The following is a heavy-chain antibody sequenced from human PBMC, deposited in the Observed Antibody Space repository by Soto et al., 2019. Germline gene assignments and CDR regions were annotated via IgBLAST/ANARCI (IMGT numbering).Heavy chain of an antibody. J-gene: IGHJ3*01. Sequence: HPGGSLRLSCAASGFTFTNYWMQWVRQAQGTGLVWVSRINSDGSSTSHADSVKGRFTISRDNAKNTLYLQMGSLTAEDTAVYYCARPPNRPDDVFDVWGRGTVVTVSS. CDR1: GFTFTNYW. D-gene: IGHD3-3*01. V-gene: IGHV3-74*01. CDR3: ARPPNRPDDVFDV. CDR2: INSDGSST.